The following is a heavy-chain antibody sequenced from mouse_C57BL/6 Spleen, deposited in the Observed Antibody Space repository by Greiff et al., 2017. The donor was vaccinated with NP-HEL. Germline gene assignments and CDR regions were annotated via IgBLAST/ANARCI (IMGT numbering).Heavy chain of an antibody. D-gene: IGHD1-1*01. J-gene: IGHJ1*03. CDR2: ISDGGSYT. CDR3: ASSITTVFDV. CDR1: GFTFSSYA. V-gene: IGHV5-4*01. Sequence: EVQRVESGGGLVKPGGSLKLSCAASGFTFSSYAMSWVRQTPEKRLEWVATISDGGSYTYYPDNVKGRFTISRDNAKNNLYLQMSHLKSEDTAMYYCASSITTVFDVWGTGTTVTVSS.